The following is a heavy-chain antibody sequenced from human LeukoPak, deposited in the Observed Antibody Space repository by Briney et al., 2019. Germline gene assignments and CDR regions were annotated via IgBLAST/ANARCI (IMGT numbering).Heavy chain of an antibody. Sequence: GESLRLSCAASGFTFSNYWMLWVRQAPGKGLEWVSRLRTDGQKTSYADSVKGRFTISRDNAKNTLYLQMNSLRVEDTAVYYCARDHPGSNSLDYWGQGTLVTVSS. J-gene: IGHJ4*02. CDR3: ARDHPGSNSLDY. V-gene: IGHV3-74*01. D-gene: IGHD4-11*01. CDR2: LRTDGQKT. CDR1: GFTFSNYW.